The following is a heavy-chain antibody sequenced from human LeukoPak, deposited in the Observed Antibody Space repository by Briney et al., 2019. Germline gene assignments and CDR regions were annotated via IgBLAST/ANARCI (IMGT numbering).Heavy chain of an antibody. V-gene: IGHV4-34*01. CDR2: INHSGST. CDR1: GGSFSGYY. J-gene: IGHJ4*02. CDR3: ARGLSPRGYSYGYSPMYYLDY. Sequence: SETLSLTCAVYGGSFSGYYWSWIRQPPGKGLEWIGEINHSGSTNYNPSLTSRVTISVDTSKNQFSLKLSSVTAADTAVYYCARGLSPRGYSYGYSPMYYLDYWGQGTLVTVSS. D-gene: IGHD5-18*01.